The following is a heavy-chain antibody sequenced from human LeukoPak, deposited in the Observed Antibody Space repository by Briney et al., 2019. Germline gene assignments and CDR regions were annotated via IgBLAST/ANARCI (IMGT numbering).Heavy chain of an antibody. D-gene: IGHD6-13*01. V-gene: IGHV3-74*01. CDR3: ARDFKRGSSWYFHYYYMDV. Sequence: GGSLRLSCAASEFTLSSYFMHWVRQAPGKGLVWVSRINLDGSNTIYADSVEGRFTISRDNAKNTLYLQMNSLRAEDTAVYYCARDFKRGSSWYFHYYYMDVWGKGTTVTVSS. CDR2: INLDGSNT. J-gene: IGHJ6*03. CDR1: EFTLSSYF.